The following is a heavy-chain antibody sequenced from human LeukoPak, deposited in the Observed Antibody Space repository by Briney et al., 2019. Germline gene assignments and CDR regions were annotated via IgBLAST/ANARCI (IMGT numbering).Heavy chain of an antibody. CDR1: GESFSGYF. Sequence: SETLSLTCAVYGESFSGYFWNWIRQPPGKGLEWIGEINHSGSTSNHNPSLKSRVTMSVDTSKNQFSLKLSSVTAADTAVYYCARVQGDYYDSSGYPDYWGQGTLVTVSS. CDR3: ARVQGDYYDSSGYPDY. D-gene: IGHD3-22*01. J-gene: IGHJ4*02. V-gene: IGHV4-34*01. CDR2: INHSGSTS.